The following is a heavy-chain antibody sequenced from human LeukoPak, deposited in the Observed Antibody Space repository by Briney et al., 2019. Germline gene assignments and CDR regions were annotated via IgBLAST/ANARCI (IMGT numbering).Heavy chain of an antibody. CDR2: ISYDGSNK. Sequence: GGSLRLSCAASGFTFSSYAMHWVRQAPGKGLEWVAVISYDGSNKYYADSVKGRFTISRDNSKNTLYLQMNSLRAEDTAVYYCARPIWFGELLGAFDIWGQGTMVTVSS. CDR3: ARPIWFGELLGAFDI. V-gene: IGHV3-30-3*01. CDR1: GFTFSSYA. D-gene: IGHD3-10*01. J-gene: IGHJ3*02.